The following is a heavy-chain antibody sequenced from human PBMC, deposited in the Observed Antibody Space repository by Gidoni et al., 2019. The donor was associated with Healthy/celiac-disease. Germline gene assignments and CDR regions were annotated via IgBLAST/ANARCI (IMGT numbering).Heavy chain of an antibody. CDR3: ARRGVDIVVVPAAVYFDY. CDR1: GGSFSGYY. D-gene: IGHD2-2*03. CDR2: INHSGST. Sequence: QVQLQQWGAGLLKPSATLSLTCAVYGGSFSGYYWSWIRQPQGKGLEWIGEINHSGSTNYNPSLKGRVTISVDTSKNQFSLKLSSVTAADTAVYYCARRGVDIVVVPAAVYFDYWGQGTLVTVSS. J-gene: IGHJ4*02. V-gene: IGHV4-34*01.